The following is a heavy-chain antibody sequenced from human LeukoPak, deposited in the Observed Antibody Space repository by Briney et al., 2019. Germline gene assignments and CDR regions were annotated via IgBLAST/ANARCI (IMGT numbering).Heavy chain of an antibody. J-gene: IGHJ4*02. CDR1: GFTVSSNY. CDR3: ARSLLWFGENDDY. V-gene: IGHV3-53*01. CDR2: IYSGGST. Sequence: GGSLRLSCAASGFTVSSNYMSRVRQAPGKGLEWVSVIYSGGSTYYADSVKGRFTISRDNSKNTLYLQVNSLRAEDTAVYYCARSLLWFGENDDYWGQGTLVTVSS. D-gene: IGHD3-10*01.